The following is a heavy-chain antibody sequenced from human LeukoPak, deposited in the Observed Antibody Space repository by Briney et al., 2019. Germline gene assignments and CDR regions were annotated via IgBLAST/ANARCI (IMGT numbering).Heavy chain of an antibody. J-gene: IGHJ2*01. V-gene: IGHV4-31*03. CDR3: ARAILTASGSVWYFDL. CDR1: GGSISSGRYW. CDR2: VYTSGST. Sequence: SQTLSLTCTVSGGSISSGRYWRSWIRQHPGKGLEWIGYVYTSGSTYYSPSLRSRLSMSVDTSKNQFSLNLRSVTAADTAVYYCARAILTASGSVWYFDLWGRGTLVTVS. D-gene: IGHD3-3*01.